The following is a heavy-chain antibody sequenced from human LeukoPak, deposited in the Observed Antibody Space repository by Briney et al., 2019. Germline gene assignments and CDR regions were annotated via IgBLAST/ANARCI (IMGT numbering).Heavy chain of an antibody. Sequence: GASVKVSCKASGYTFTGYYMHWVRQAPGQGLEWMGWINPNSGGTNYAQKFQGRVTMTRDTSISTAYMELSRLRSDDTAVYYCARSRYSSSWGELDYWGQGTLVTVSS. CDR1: GYTFTGYY. CDR2: INPNSGGT. CDR3: ARSRYSSSWGELDY. J-gene: IGHJ4*02. D-gene: IGHD6-13*01. V-gene: IGHV1-2*02.